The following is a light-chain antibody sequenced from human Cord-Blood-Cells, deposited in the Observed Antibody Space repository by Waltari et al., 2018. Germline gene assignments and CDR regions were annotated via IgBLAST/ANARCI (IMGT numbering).Light chain of an antibody. Sequence: SVLTQPPSVSGAPGQRVTIPCTGSSSNIGAGYDGHWYQQLPGTAPKLLIYGNSNRPSGVPDRFSGSKSGTSASLAITGLQAEDEADYYCQSYDSSLRNVFGTGTKVTVL. CDR2: GNS. CDR3: QSYDSSLRNV. V-gene: IGLV1-40*01. CDR1: SSNIGAGYD. J-gene: IGLJ1*01.